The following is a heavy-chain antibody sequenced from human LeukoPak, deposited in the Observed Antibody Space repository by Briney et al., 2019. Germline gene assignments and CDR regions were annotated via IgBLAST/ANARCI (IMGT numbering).Heavy chain of an antibody. Sequence: SGGSLGLSCAASGFTFSSYAMSWVRQAPGKGLEWVSAISGSGGSTYYADSVKGRFTISRDNSKNTLYLQMNSLRAEDTAVYYCAKGRPEGLFPGSYYYYGMDVWGQGTTVTVSS. V-gene: IGHV3-23*01. D-gene: IGHD3-3*01. J-gene: IGHJ6*02. CDR3: AKGRPEGLFPGSYYYYGMDV. CDR1: GFTFSSYA. CDR2: ISGSGGST.